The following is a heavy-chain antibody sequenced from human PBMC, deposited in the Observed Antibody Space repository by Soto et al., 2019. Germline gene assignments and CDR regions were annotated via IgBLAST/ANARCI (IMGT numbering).Heavy chain of an antibody. Sequence: LSLTCTVSGASISGSYWSWIRQPPGKGLEWIGYVYYSGSSNYNPSLKSRVTISVDTSKNQFSLRLNSVTAADTAVYYCARYYCTSDTCYYFDYWGQGILVTVSS. CDR2: VYYSGSS. CDR3: ARYYCTSDTCYYFDY. J-gene: IGHJ4*02. D-gene: IGHD2-2*01. CDR1: GASISGSY. V-gene: IGHV4-59*01.